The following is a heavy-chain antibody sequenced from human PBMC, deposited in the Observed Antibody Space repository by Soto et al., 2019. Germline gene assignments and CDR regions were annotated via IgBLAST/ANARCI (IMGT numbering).Heavy chain of an antibody. J-gene: IGHJ4*02. CDR1: GFTFSIFA. CDR2: ISGSGGST. D-gene: IGHD7-27*01. V-gene: IGHV3-23*01. Sequence: GGSLRLSCAASGFTFSIFAMSWVRQSPGKGLEWVSTISGSGGSTYYADSVKGRFTISRDNSMGTLYLQMKSLRVEDTAIYYCAKEVSLGSTVDPGYWGQGALVTVSS. CDR3: AKEVSLGSTVDPGY.